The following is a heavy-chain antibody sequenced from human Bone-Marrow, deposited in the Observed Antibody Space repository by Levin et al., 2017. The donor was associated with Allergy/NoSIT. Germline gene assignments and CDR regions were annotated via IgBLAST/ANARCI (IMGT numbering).Heavy chain of an antibody. D-gene: IGHD3-22*01. V-gene: IGHV3-23*01. J-gene: IGHJ2*01. CDR1: GFTFSSYG. CDR3: AKDDDYHDLPVGYFEL. CDR2: ISGSGGST. Sequence: GESLKISCAASGFTFSSYGMSWVRQAPGKGLEWVSAISGSGGSTYYADSVKGRFTISRDNSKNTLYLQMNSLRAEDTAVYYCAKDDDYHDLPVGYFELWGRGTLVTVAS.